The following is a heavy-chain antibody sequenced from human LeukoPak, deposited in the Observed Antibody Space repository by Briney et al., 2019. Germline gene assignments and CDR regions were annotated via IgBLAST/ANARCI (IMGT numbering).Heavy chain of an antibody. D-gene: IGHD3-3*01. J-gene: IGHJ5*02. V-gene: IGHV4-34*01. CDR2: INHSGST. CDR1: GGSFSGYY. CDR3: ARITIFGVVINRGWFDP. Sequence: PSETLSLTCAVYGGSFSGYYWSWIRQPPGKGLEWIGEINHSGSTNYNPSLKSRVTISVHTSKNQFSLKLSSVTAADTAVYYCARITIFGVVINRGWFDPWGQGTLVTVSS.